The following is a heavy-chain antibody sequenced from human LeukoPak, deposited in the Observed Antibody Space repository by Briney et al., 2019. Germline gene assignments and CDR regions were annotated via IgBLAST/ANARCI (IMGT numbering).Heavy chain of an antibody. CDR3: ARGPVIVVVITTLFDY. Sequence: PSETLSLTCAVYGGSFSGYYWSWIRQPPGKGLEWIGEINHSGSTYYNPSLKSRVTISVDTSKNQFSLKLSSVTAADTAVYYCARGPVIVVVITTLFDYWGQGTLVTVSS. V-gene: IGHV4-34*01. D-gene: IGHD3-22*01. CDR1: GGSFSGYY. CDR2: INHSGST. J-gene: IGHJ4*02.